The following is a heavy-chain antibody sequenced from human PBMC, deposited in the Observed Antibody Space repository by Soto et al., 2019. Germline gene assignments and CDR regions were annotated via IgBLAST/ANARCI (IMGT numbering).Heavy chain of an antibody. CDR3: ARRYGWNFDY. CDR2: IYYSGST. J-gene: IGHJ4*02. CDR1: GGSISSYY. V-gene: IGHV4-59*08. Sequence: SETLSLTCTVSGGSISSYYWSWIRQLPGKGLEWIGYIYYSGSTNYNPSLKSRVTISVDTSKNQFSLKLSSVTAADTAVYYCARRYGWNFDYWGQGTLVTVSS. D-gene: IGHD6-19*01.